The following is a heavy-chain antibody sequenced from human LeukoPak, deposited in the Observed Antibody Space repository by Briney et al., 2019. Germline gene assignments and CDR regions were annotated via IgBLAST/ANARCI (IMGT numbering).Heavy chain of an antibody. CDR1: SGSISSYY. CDR3: ARHLGVAVAADAFNI. Sequence: SETLSLTCTVSSGSISSYYCSWIRQPPGKGLEWIGYTYYSGTTKYNPSLKSRVTISADTSKNQFSLKLRSLTAADTAVYYCARHLGVAVAADAFNIWGQGTMVTVSS. D-gene: IGHD6-19*01. CDR2: TYYSGTT. V-gene: IGHV4-59*08. J-gene: IGHJ3*02.